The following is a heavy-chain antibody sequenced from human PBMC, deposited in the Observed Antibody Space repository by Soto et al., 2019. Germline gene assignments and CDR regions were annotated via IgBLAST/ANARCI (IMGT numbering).Heavy chain of an antibody. CDR3: AKDSSVAGPLDY. CDR1: GFTFSSYG. D-gene: IGHD6-19*01. Sequence: QVQLVESGGGVVQPGRSRRLSCAASGFTFSSYGMHWVRQAPGKGLEWVAVISYDGSNKYYADSVKGRFTISRDNSKNTLYLQMNSLRAEDTAVYYCAKDSSVAGPLDYWGQGTLVTVSS. J-gene: IGHJ4*02. V-gene: IGHV3-30*18. CDR2: ISYDGSNK.